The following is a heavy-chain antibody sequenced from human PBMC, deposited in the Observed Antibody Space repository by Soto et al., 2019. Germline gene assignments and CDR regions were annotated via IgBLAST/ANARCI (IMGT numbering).Heavy chain of an antibody. Sequence: QVQLVESGGGVVQPGRSLRLSCAASGFTFSSYGMHWVRQAPGKGLEWVAVIWYDGSNKYYADSVKGRFTISRDNSKNTLYLQMNSLRAEDTAVYYCARMAEGFGELRIHAPFDYWGQGTLVTVSS. CDR3: ARMAEGFGELRIHAPFDY. CDR1: GFTFSSYG. D-gene: IGHD3-10*01. V-gene: IGHV3-33*01. J-gene: IGHJ4*02. CDR2: IWYDGSNK.